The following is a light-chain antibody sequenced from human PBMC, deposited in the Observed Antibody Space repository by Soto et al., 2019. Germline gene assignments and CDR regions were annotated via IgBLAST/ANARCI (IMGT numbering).Light chain of an antibody. CDR3: QQFSSYPLT. J-gene: IGKJ4*01. CDR1: QTVIHNY. Sequence: VLTLTPGPLSLSLWERATLSCRASQTVIHNYLAWYQQKPGQAPRLLIYDASSRATGIPDRFSGGGSGTDFTLTISRLEPEDFAVYYCQQFSSYPLTFGGGTKVDIK. CDR2: DAS. V-gene: IGKV3-20*01.